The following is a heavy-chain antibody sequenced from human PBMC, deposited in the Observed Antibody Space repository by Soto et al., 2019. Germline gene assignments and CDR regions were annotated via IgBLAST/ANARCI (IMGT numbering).Heavy chain of an antibody. J-gene: IGHJ4*02. V-gene: IGHV3-53*01. CDR3: ARMMEAAATY. CDR1: GFTVSNSY. CDR2: IWSGGGT. Sequence: EVQLVESGGGLIQAGGSLRLSCAASGFTVSNSYMSWVRQAPGKGLECVSLIWSGGGTYYADSVKGRFTISRDNSKNTLYLQINTLRADDTAVYYCARMMEAAATYWGQGTLVTVSA. D-gene: IGHD6-13*01.